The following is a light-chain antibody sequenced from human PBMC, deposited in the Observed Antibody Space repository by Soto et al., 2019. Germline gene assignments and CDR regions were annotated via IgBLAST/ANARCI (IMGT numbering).Light chain of an antibody. V-gene: IGLV1-47*01. J-gene: IGLJ2*01. CDR3: ATWHDSLTVV. CDR1: SSNIGSNY. CDR2: RNN. Sequence: QAVVTQPPSASGTPGQRVTISCSGSSSNIGSNYVSWYQQLPGAAPKLLMYRNNQRPSGVPDRFSGSKSGTSASLAISGLRSEDEADYYCATWHDSLTVVFGGGTKVTVL.